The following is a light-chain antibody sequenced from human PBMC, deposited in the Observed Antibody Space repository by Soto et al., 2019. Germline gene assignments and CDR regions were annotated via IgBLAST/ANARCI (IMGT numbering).Light chain of an antibody. J-gene: IGKJ1*01. CDR3: QQYGRTPRT. CDR2: GAS. CDR1: QSVNNNF. Sequence: EVLLTQSPGTLSLSPGERATLSCRASQSVNNNFLAWYQQKPGQAPRLLIYGASSSATGIPAKFSGSGSATDFTLTISRLEPEHFSVDFCQQYGRTPRTFGQGTKVEIK. V-gene: IGKV3-20*01.